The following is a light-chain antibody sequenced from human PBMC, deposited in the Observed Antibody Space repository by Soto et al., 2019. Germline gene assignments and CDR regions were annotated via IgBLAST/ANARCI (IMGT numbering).Light chain of an antibody. V-gene: IGKV3-11*01. CDR3: QQRTNWPPG. J-gene: IGKJ1*01. CDR1: QSVSSY. Sequence: ENVLTQSPATLSLSPGERATLSCRASQSVSSYLAWYQQKPGQAPRLLIYDASNRAPGIPARFSGSGSGTDFTLTISSLEPEDFAVYYCQQRTNWPPGFGQGTKVEIK. CDR2: DAS.